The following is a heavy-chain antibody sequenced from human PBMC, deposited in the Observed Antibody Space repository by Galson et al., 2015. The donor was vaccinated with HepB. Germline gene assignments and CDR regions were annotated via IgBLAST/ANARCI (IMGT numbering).Heavy chain of an antibody. CDR1: GFTFEDYT. J-gene: IGHJ4*02. D-gene: IGHD3-3*01. V-gene: IGHV3-43*01. CDR2: ISWDRGST. CDR3: AKDKVKYGRLYPSMDV. Sequence: SLRLSCAASGFTFEDYTMHWVRQAPGKGLEWVSLISWDRGSTNYADSVKHRFTISRDNSKNSLYQQSNILRTEDTALYYCAKDKVKYGRLYPSMDVWGQGTLVTVSS.